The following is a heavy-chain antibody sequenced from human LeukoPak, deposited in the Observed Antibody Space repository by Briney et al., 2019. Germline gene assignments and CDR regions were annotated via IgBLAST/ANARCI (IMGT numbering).Heavy chain of an antibody. D-gene: IGHD1-26*01. CDR2: IYSSGST. CDR1: GGSISSYK. J-gene: IGHJ4*02. CDR3: ARGIVGATAPDY. Sequence: PSETLSLTCTVSGGSISSYKWSWIRQPAGKGLERIGRIYSSGSTNYTPSHKSRVTMSVDTSKNQFYLKLSSVTAADTAVYYCARGIVGATAPDYWGQGALVIVPS. V-gene: IGHV4-4*07.